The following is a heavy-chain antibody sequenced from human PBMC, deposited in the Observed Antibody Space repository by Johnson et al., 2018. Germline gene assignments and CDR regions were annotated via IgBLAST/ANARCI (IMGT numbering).Heavy chain of an antibody. CDR1: GFTFSGYA. Sequence: QVQLVESGGGVVQPGRSLRLSCAGSGFTFSGYALHWVRQAPGKGLEWVAVISYDGSNTFYADSVKGRFTISRDNSKKTMYLQLNSLRAEDSGVSHCARDQGCDYYESSPNGDAFDIWGQGTMVTVSS. V-gene: IGHV3-30-3*01. CDR3: ARDQGCDYYESSPNGDAFDI. D-gene: IGHD3-22*01. J-gene: IGHJ3*02. CDR2: ISYDGSNT.